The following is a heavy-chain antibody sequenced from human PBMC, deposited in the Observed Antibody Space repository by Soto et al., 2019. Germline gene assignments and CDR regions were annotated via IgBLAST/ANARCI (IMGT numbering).Heavy chain of an antibody. D-gene: IGHD4-17*01. CDR2: ISSSSSTI. Sequence: GGSLRLSCAASGFTFSTYSMNWVRQAPGKGLEWVSYISSSSSTIYYADSVKGRFAISRDNAKNSLFLQMNSLTDEDTAVYYCARRPSYGGNSLHWLDPWGQGTLVTVSS. CDR1: GFTFSTYS. J-gene: IGHJ5*02. CDR3: ARRPSYGGNSLHWLDP. V-gene: IGHV3-48*02.